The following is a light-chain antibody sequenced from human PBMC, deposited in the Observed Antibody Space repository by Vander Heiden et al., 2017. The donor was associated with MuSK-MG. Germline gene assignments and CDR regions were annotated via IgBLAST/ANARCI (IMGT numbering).Light chain of an antibody. V-gene: IGKV1-5*03. Sequence: DIQMTQSPSTLSASVGDRVTITCRASQSISSWLAWYQQKPGKARKLLIYKASSLESGVPSRFSGSGSGTEFTLTISSLQPDDFATYYCQQDNSYPWTFGQGTKVEIK. CDR3: QQDNSYPWT. CDR2: KAS. CDR1: QSISSW. J-gene: IGKJ1*01.